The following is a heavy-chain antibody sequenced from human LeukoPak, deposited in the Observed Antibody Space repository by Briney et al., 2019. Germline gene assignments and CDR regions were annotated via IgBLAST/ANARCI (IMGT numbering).Heavy chain of an antibody. Sequence: PGGSLRLSCAASGFAFKNYAMTWVRQAPGKGLQWVSNINDNGGQRHYADSVKGRFTISRDNSKNTLFLQMDSLRAEDAAVYYCAKTQWKVGATDYFDYWGHGILVTVS. D-gene: IGHD1-26*01. J-gene: IGHJ4*01. CDR3: AKTQWKVGATDYFDY. CDR1: GFAFKNYA. V-gene: IGHV3-23*01. CDR2: INDNGGQR.